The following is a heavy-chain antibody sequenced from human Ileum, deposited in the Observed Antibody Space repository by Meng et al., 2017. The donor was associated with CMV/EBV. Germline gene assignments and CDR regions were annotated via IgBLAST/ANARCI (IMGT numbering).Heavy chain of an antibody. Sequence: EVQLLESGGGLVQPVGSLRLSCAASGFTFSNYWMHWVRQAPGKGLVWVSRIGGDGSITNYADSAKGRFTISRDNAKNTLYLQMNSLRDEDTAVYYCINFSSGWHWGQGTLVTVSS. V-gene: IGHV3-74*02. D-gene: IGHD6-19*01. CDR1: GFTFSNYW. J-gene: IGHJ1*01. CDR2: IGGDGSIT. CDR3: INFSSGWH.